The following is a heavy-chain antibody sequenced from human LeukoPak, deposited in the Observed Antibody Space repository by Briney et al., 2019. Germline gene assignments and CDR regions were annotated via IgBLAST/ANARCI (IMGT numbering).Heavy chain of an antibody. V-gene: IGHV4-59*08. J-gene: IGHJ4*02. CDR3: AKLRVAGIKYY. D-gene: IGHD6-19*01. CDR2: FYDSGNI. CDR1: GGSINGYY. Sequence: PSETLSLTCSVSGGSINGYYWTWIRQPPGKGLEYIGYFYDSGNINYNPSLNSRVTISLDTSKNQFPLKLSSVTAADTPVYYCAKLRVAGIKYYLGQGNLVTGSS.